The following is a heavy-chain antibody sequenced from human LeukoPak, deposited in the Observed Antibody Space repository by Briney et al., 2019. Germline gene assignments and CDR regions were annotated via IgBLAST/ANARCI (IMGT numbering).Heavy chain of an antibody. CDR2: IYTSGST. CDR3: ASERDCSSTSCYFIDY. D-gene: IGHD2-2*01. J-gene: IGHJ4*02. CDR1: GGSISSYY. Sequence: PSETLSLTCTVSGGSISSYYWSWIRQPAGKGLEWIGRIYTSGSTNYNPSLKSRVTMSVDTSKNQFSLKLSSVTAADTAVYYCASERDCSSTSCYFIDYWGQGTLATVSS. V-gene: IGHV4-4*07.